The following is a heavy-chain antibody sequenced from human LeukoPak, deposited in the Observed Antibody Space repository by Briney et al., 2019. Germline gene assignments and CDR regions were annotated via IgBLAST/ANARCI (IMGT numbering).Heavy chain of an antibody. V-gene: IGHV1-46*01. J-gene: IGHJ6*03. Sequence: ASVKVSCKASGYTFTSYYMHWARQAPGQGLEWMGIINPSGGSTTYAQKFQGRVTMTRDTSITTAYMELSGLTSDDTAVYYCARDALRDCTSTSCYTYFYMDVWGKGTTVTVSS. D-gene: IGHD2-2*02. CDR2: INPSGGST. CDR3: ARDALRDCTSTSCYTYFYMDV. CDR1: GYTFTSYY.